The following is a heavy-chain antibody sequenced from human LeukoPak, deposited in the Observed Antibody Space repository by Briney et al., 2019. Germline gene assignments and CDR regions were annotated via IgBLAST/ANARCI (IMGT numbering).Heavy chain of an antibody. J-gene: IGHJ5*02. Sequence: ASVKVSCKASGYTFTDYYLHWVRQAPGQGLEWMGWISPNSDDINYAQKFQGSVTMTRDTSISTAYMELSRLRSDDTAVYYCARVGMADCGGDCLGWFDPWGQGTLVTVSS. D-gene: IGHD2-21*02. CDR2: ISPNSDDI. CDR1: GYTFTDYY. CDR3: ARVGMADCGGDCLGWFDP. V-gene: IGHV1-2*02.